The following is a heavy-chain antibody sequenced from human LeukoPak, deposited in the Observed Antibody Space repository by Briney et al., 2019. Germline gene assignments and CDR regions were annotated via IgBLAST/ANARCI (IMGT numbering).Heavy chain of an antibody. CDR2: ITPSGGNT. CDR3: AQNPTTY. CDR1: GFTFTDAW. D-gene: IGHD1-7*01. V-gene: IGHV3-23*01. J-gene: IGHJ4*02. Sequence: GESLRLSCAASGFTFTDAWMSWVRQAPGKGLEWVSAITPSGGNTYYADSVRGRFTISRDNSKNTLYLQMNSLRAEDTAIYYCAQNPTTYWGQGTLVTVSS.